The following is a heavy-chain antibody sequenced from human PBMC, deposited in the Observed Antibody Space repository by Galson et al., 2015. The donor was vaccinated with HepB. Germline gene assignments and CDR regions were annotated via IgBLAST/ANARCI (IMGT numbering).Heavy chain of an antibody. J-gene: IGHJ4*02. Sequence: SLRLSCAASGFTFGDYAMSWFRQAPGKGLEWVGFIRSKAYGGTTEYAASVKGRFTISRDDSKSIAYLQMNSLKTEDTAVYYCTRDSHYGDYDSSIDYWGQGTLVTVSS. CDR3: TRDSHYGDYDSSIDY. CDR1: GFTFGDYA. V-gene: IGHV3-49*03. D-gene: IGHD4-17*01. CDR2: IRSKAYGGTT.